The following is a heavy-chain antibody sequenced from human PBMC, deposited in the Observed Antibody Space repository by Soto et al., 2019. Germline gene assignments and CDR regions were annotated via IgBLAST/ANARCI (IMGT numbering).Heavy chain of an antibody. Sequence: QVQLVESGGGVVQPGRSLRLSCAASGFTFSSYAMHWVRQAPGKGLEWVAVISYDGSNKYYADSVKGRFTISRDNSKNTLYLQMNSLRAEETAVYYCARDGGYCSGGSGYSTRKYGMDVWGQGTTVTVSS. CDR2: ISYDGSNK. J-gene: IGHJ6*02. CDR3: ARDGGYCSGGSGYSTRKYGMDV. V-gene: IGHV3-30-3*01. CDR1: GFTFSSYA. D-gene: IGHD2-15*01.